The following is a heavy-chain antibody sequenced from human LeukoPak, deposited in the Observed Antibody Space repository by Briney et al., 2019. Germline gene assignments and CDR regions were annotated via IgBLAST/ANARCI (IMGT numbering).Heavy chain of an antibody. CDR1: GVSVSSGSYY. J-gene: IGHJ4*02. Sequence: ASETLSLTGTVSGVSVSSGSYYGSGIRQPPVKGLEWIGYIYYSGCITYNPSLKSRVTISVDTPQHQFSLKLSSVTAADTAVYYCARLYSNYFDYWGQGTLVTVSS. CDR3: ARLYSNYFDY. CDR2: IYYSGCI. V-gene: IGHV4-61*01. D-gene: IGHD4-11*01.